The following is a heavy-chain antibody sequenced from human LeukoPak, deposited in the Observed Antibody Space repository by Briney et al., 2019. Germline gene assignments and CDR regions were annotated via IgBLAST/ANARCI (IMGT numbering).Heavy chain of an antibody. CDR3: ARDGYYDSSGKSLFDY. D-gene: IGHD3-22*01. V-gene: IGHV1-46*01. J-gene: IGHJ4*02. Sequence: ASVKVSCKASGYTFTSYYMHWVRQAPGQGLEWMGIINPSGGSTSYAQKFQGRVTMTTDTSTSTAYMELRSLRSDDTAVYYCARDGYYDSSGKSLFDYWGQGTLVTVSS. CDR2: INPSGGST. CDR1: GYTFTSYY.